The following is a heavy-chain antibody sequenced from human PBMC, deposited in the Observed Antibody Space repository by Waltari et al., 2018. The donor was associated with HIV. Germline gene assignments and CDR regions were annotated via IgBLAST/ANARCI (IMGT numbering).Heavy chain of an antibody. CDR3: AGGFTHVLDY. CDR1: GFIFGNNA. CDR2: IRGSGSDT. J-gene: IGHJ4*02. V-gene: IGHV3-23*01. D-gene: IGHD5-12*01. Sequence: EVQLLESGGGFVQPGGSLRLSCAASGFIFGNNAMSWVRQAPGKGLEGVESIRGSGSDTYYADSVKGRFTISRDNSKRNLYLQMNSLRAEDTAVYYCAGGFTHVLDYWGQGTLVTVSS.